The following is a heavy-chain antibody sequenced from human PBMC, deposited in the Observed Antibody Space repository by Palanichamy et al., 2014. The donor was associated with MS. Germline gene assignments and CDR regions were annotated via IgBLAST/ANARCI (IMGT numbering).Heavy chain of an antibody. V-gene: IGHV3-74*03. CDR2: INKDGTTT. CDR1: GFSLSNYW. J-gene: IGHJ4*02. CDR3: ARDNNGDLFHY. D-gene: IGHD1/OR15-1a*01. Sequence: EVQLVESGGGLVQPGGSLRLSCEVSGFSLSNYWMHWVRQAPGKGLVWVSRINKDGTTTTYADFVRGRFTISRDNAKNTLYLQMNSLRVEDTAPYFCARDNNGDLFHYWGQGTLVTVSS.